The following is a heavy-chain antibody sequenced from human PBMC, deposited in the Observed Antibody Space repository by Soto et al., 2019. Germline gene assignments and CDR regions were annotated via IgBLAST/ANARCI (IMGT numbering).Heavy chain of an antibody. Sequence: SETLSLTCTVSGGSISSYYWSWIRQPPGKGLEWIGYIYYSGSTNYNPSLKSRVTISVDTSKNQFSLKLSSVTAADTAVYYCARAGGSSWYTGWGQGTLVTVSS. J-gene: IGHJ4*02. CDR1: GGSISSYY. CDR2: IYYSGST. CDR3: ARAGGSSWYTG. V-gene: IGHV4-59*12. D-gene: IGHD6-13*01.